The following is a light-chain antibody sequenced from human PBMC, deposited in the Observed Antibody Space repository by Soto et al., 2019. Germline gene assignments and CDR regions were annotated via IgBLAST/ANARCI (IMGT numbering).Light chain of an antibody. Sequence: MTQSPSSVSASVGDRVTITCRASQGISSWLAWYQQKPGQAPRLLIYGASTRATGIPARFSGSGSGTEFTLTISSLQSEDFAVYYCQQYNNWPPYTFGQGTKVDIK. J-gene: IGKJ2*01. CDR2: GAS. V-gene: IGKV3-15*01. CDR1: QGISSW. CDR3: QQYNNWPPYT.